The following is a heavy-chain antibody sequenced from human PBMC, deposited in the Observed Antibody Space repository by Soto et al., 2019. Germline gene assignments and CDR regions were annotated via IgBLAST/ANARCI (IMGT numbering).Heavy chain of an antibody. CDR2: INPSGGST. V-gene: IGHV1-46*01. CDR3: ARTVLEGGSGWYRGAFDI. Sequence: ASVKVSCKASGYTFTSYYMHWVRQAPGQGLEWMGIINPSGGSTSYAQKFQGRVTMTRDTSTSTVYKELSSLRSEDTAEYYYARTVLEGGSGWYRGAFDIWGQGTMVTVSS. D-gene: IGHD6-19*01. J-gene: IGHJ3*02. CDR1: GYTFTSYY.